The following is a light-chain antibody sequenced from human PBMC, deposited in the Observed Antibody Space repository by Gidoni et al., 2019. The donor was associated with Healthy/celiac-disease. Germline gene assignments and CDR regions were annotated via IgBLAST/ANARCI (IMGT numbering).Light chain of an antibody. CDR3: SSYTSSSTVV. CDR2: EVS. J-gene: IGLJ2*01. Sequence: QSALTQPASVSGSPGQSITISCTGNSSDVGGYNYVSWYQQHPGKAPKLMIYEVSTRPSGVSNRFSVSKSGNTASLTISGLQAEDEADYYCSSYTSSSTVVFGGGTKLTVL. V-gene: IGLV2-14*01. CDR1: SSDVGGYNY.